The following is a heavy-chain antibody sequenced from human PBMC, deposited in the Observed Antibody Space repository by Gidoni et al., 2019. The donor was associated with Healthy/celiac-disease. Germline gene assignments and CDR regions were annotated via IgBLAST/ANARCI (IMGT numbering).Heavy chain of an antibody. V-gene: IGHV3-9*01. D-gene: IGHD6-19*01. J-gene: IGHJ4*02. CDR2: ISWNSGNI. Sequence: EVQLVESGGGVVQPGRYLSFSCAASGIPVDDYAMHWVRQAPGKGLEWVSGISWNSGNIGYADSVKGRFTISRDNAKNSLYLQMNSLRAEDTALYYCAKDGKYNSGWYGGAFDYWGQGTLVTVSS. CDR3: AKDGKYNSGWYGGAFDY. CDR1: GIPVDDYA.